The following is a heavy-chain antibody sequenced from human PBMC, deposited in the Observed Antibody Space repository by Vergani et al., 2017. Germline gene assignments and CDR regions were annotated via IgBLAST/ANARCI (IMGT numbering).Heavy chain of an antibody. V-gene: IGHV1-46*01. J-gene: IGHJ3*02. CDR1: GYTFTSYY. CDR3: ARGVDTMIVVVWSAFDI. CDR2: INPSGGST. D-gene: IGHD3-22*01. Sequence: QVQLVQSGAEVKKPGASVKVSCKASGYTFTSYYMHWVRQAPGQGLEWMGIINPSGGSTRYAQTFQGRVTMTRDTSTSKVYMELSSLRSEDTAVDYCARGVDTMIVVVWSAFDIWGQGTMVTVSS.